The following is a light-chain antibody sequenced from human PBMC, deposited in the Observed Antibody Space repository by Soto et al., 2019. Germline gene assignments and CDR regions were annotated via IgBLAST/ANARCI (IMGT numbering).Light chain of an antibody. CDR3: QQSDNLPIT. CDR2: DAS. J-gene: IGKJ5*01. V-gene: IGKV1-33*01. Sequence: DFQMTQSPSSLSASVGDRVTITCQASQDISNYLNWYQQKPGRAPKLLIYDASTLERGVPSRFSGTGSGTLFTFAISSLQPEDIGIYYCQQSDNLPITFGQGTRLEMK. CDR1: QDISNY.